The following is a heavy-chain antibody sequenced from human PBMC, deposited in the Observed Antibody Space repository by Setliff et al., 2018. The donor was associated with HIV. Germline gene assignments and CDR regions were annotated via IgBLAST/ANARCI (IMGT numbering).Heavy chain of an antibody. CDR2: ISAYSGDT. CDR3: ARGGVYYYDSSGWSMDY. J-gene: IGHJ4*02. CDR1: GYPFSGYG. V-gene: IGHV1-18*01. Sequence: ASVKVSCKASGYPFSGYGISWVRQAPGQGLEWMGWISAYSGDTNYAQKFQGRLTMTTDTSTGTAYMELRSLRSDDTAMYYCARGGVYYYDSSGWSMDYWGQGTLVTVSS. D-gene: IGHD3-22*01.